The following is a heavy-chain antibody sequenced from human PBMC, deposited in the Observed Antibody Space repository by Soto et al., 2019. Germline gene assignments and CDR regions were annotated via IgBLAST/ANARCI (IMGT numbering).Heavy chain of an antibody. J-gene: IGHJ3*01. CDR3: VRGRGNAYIDAFDV. CDR1: GFPFSSYT. V-gene: IGHV3-30-3*01. CDR2: ISYDASNK. Sequence: QVQMVESGGGVVQPGRSLRLACAASGFPFSSYTMHWVRQAPGKGLEWVAVISYDASNKYYADSVRGRFTISRDNSKNTLYLQLNSLRAEDTAVHYCVRGRGNAYIDAFDVWGQGTMVTVSS. D-gene: IGHD2-15*01.